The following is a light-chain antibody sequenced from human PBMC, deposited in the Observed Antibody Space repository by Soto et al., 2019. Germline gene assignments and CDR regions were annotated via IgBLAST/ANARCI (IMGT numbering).Light chain of an antibody. V-gene: IGLV2-14*03. Sequence: QSALTQPASVSGSPGQSITIACTGTSSDVGGYNYVSWYQKYPGKAPKLMIFDVSDRPSGVSNRFSGSKSGNTASLTISGLQAEDEADYYCNSYTSSSTYVFGTGTKVTVL. J-gene: IGLJ1*01. CDR2: DVS. CDR1: SSDVGGYNY. CDR3: NSYTSSSTYV.